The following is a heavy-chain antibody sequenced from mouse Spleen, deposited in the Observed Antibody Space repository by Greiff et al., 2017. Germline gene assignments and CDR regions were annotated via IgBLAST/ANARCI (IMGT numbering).Heavy chain of an antibody. D-gene: IGHD1-1*01. Sequence: EVQVVESEGGLVQPGSSMKLSCTASGFTFSDYYMAWVRQVPEKGLEWVANINYDGSSTYYLDSLKSRFIISRDNAKNILYLQMSSLKSEDTATYYCAREDGSWFAYWGQGTLVTVSA. V-gene: IGHV5-16*01. J-gene: IGHJ3*01. CDR3: AREDGSWFAY. CDR2: INYDGSST. CDR1: GFTFSDYY.